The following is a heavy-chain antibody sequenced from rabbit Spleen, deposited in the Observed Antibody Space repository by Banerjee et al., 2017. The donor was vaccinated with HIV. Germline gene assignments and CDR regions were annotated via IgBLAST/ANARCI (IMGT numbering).Heavy chain of an antibody. D-gene: IGHD2-1*01. CDR2: IRGDSSDGT. CDR3: ARFFVYDDYGDRVNYFNL. Sequence: QSLEESGGGLVKPGASLTLTCTAFGFSFSSSWYMCWVRQAPGKGLEWIACIRGDSSDGTWYANWAKGRFTISKTSSTTVTLQMTSLTDADTATYFCARFFVYDDYGDRVNYFNLWGPGTLVTVS. CDR1: GFSFSSSWY. J-gene: IGHJ4*01. V-gene: IGHV1S40*01.